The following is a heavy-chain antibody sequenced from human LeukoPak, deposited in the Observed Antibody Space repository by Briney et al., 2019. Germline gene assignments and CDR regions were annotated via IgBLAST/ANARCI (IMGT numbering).Heavy chain of an antibody. J-gene: IGHJ3*02. CDR3: ARDPANGIPDHFDI. V-gene: IGHV1-2*02. Sequence: ASVKVSCKASGYSFTAYFMHWVRQAPGQGLEWMGEINPINGETLFAQKFQGRVTMTRDTSISTAYMELSSLRSDDTAVYYCARDPANGIPDHFDIWGQGTLVTVSS. CDR1: GYSFTAYF. CDR2: INPINGET. D-gene: IGHD2-8*01.